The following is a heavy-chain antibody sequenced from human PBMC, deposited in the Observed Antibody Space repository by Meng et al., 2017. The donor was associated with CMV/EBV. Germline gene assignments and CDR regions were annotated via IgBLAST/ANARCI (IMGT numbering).Heavy chain of an antibody. CDR3: ARLPIIAARLNSVWFDP. V-gene: IGHV3-30*04. J-gene: IGHJ5*02. CDR2: ISYDGSNK. D-gene: IGHD6-6*01. Sequence: GSLRLSCAASGFTFSSYAMHWVRQAPGKGLEWVAVISYDGSNKYYADSVKGRFTISRDNSKNTLYLQMNSLRAEGTAVYYCARLPIIAARLNSVWFDPWGQGTLVTVSS. CDR1: GFTFSSYA.